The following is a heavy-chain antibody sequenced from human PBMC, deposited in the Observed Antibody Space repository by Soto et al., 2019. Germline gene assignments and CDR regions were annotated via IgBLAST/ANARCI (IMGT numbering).Heavy chain of an antibody. V-gene: IGHV4-59*01. Sequence: KTSDTLSLTFTVSGGSISSYYWSWIRQPPGKGLEWILYIYYSGNTNYNPSLKSQVTISVDPSKTQFSLKLSSVNAADTAVYYCARGRPRDGYNSANSDFYXWGQGTLVPVS. CDR2: IYYSGNT. D-gene: IGHD5-12*01. J-gene: IGHJ3*02. CDR3: ARGRPRDGYNSANSDFYX. CDR1: GGSISSYY.